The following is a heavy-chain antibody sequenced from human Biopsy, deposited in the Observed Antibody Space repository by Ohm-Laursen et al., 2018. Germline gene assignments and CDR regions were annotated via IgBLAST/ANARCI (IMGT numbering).Heavy chain of an antibody. V-gene: IGHV1-69*04. CDR3: AADADGYYTEFDY. D-gene: IGHD3-3*01. J-gene: IGHJ4*02. Sequence: SMKVSCKASGGPSSNYAFSWVRQAPGQGLEWVGRIVPILGHLNYAQRFQGRVSITADKSTTYVYMELSRLTSGDTAVYYCAADADGYYTEFDYWGPGTLVTVSS. CDR1: GGPSSNYA. CDR2: IVPILGHL.